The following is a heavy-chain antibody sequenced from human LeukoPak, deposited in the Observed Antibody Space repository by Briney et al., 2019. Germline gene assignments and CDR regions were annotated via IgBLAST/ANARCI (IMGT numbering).Heavy chain of an antibody. Sequence: SETLSLTCAVSGGSISSGSYSWSWIRQPPGKGLEWIGHIYHSGSTYYNPSLKSRVTISVDRSKNQFSLKLSSVTAADTAVYYCARYTAMVTEYYFDYWGQGTLVTVSS. CDR2: IYHSGST. CDR3: ARYTAMVTEYYFDY. V-gene: IGHV4-30-2*01. J-gene: IGHJ4*02. D-gene: IGHD5-18*01. CDR1: GGSISSGSYS.